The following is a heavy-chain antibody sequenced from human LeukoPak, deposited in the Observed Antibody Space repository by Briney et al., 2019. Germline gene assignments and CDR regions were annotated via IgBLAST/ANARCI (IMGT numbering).Heavy chain of an antibody. CDR1: GYTFTGYY. V-gene: IGHV1-2*04. D-gene: IGHD1-14*01. J-gene: IGHJ4*02. Sequence: ASVKVSCKASGYTFTGYYMHWVRQAPGQGLEWMGWINPNSGGTNYAQKFQGWVTMTRDSSISTAYMELSRLRSDDTAVYYCAREVRPPEYGGFDYWGQGTLVTVSS. CDR3: AREVRPPEYGGFDY. CDR2: INPNSGGT.